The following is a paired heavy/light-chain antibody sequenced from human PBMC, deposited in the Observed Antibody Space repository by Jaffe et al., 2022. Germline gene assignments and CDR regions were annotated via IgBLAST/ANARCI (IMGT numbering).Light chain of an antibody. CDR2: DAS. V-gene: IGKV3-11*01. CDR3: QHRSNWPLT. CDR1: QSVSSY. J-gene: IGKJ4*01. Sequence: EVVLTQSPATLSLSPGERVTLSCRASQSVSSYLAWYQQKPGQAPRLLIYDASNRATGIPARFSGSGSGTDFTLTISSLEPEDFAVYYCQHRSNWPLTFGGGTKVEIK.
Heavy chain of an antibody. CDR2: IHPSDSNT. CDR3: VRRDCSRTSCYSGAFDL. J-gene: IGHJ3*01. CDR1: GYSFTTYY. Sequence: EVQLVQSGAEVKKPGESLKISCEGSGYSFTTYYIGWVRQMPGKGLEWMGVIHPSDSNTKYSPSVQGQVTISVDKSISVAYLQWNSLKASDSGMYYCVRRDCSRTSCYSGAFDLWGQGTMVTVSS. V-gene: IGHV5-51*03. D-gene: IGHD2-2*01.